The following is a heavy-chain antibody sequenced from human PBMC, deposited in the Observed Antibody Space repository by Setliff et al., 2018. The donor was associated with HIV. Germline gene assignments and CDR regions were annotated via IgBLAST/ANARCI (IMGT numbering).Heavy chain of an antibody. Sequence: PGGSLRLSCTASGFTFSTDTMNWVRQAPGKGLEWVSFIRTRAYRGTTEYAASVEGRFTISRDDSKSIAYLQMNSLRAEDTAVYYCARKTYYYDKNKGYFDYWGQGTLVTVSS. CDR1: GFTFSTDT. J-gene: IGHJ4*02. CDR3: ARKTYYYDKNKGYFDY. V-gene: IGHV3-49*04. CDR2: IRTRAYRGTT. D-gene: IGHD3-22*01.